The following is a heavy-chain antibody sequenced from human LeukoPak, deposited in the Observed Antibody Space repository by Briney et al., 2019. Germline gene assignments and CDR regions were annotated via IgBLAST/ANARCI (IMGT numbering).Heavy chain of an antibody. V-gene: IGHV3-48*03. CDR2: SSGDGRTM. D-gene: IGHD5-12*01. CDR3: ARGDRVATRYYYGLDV. CDR1: GFTFRSYE. J-gene: IGHJ6*02. Sequence: GGSLRLSCEASGFTFRSYEMNWVRQAPGKGLEWVSYSSGDGRTMYYADSVKGRFTISRDSGTNSLYLQMNSLRAEDTAVYYCARGDRVATRYYYGLDVWGQGTTVTVSS.